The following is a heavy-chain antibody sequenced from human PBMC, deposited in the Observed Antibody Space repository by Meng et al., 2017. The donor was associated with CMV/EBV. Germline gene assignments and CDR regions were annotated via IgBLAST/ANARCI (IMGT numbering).Heavy chain of an antibody. Sequence: SETLSLTCAISGDSVSSDSAACNWIRQSPSRGLEWLGGTYHRSQWYTDYAVSVKSRITINADTSKNQFSLHQNSVTPEDTAVYYCAKDRCSSTSCYTDLPYWGQGTLVTVSS. CDR3: AKDRCSSTSCYTDLPY. D-gene: IGHD2-2*02. J-gene: IGHJ4*02. CDR2: TYHRSQWYT. CDR1: GDSVSSDSAA. V-gene: IGHV6-1*01.